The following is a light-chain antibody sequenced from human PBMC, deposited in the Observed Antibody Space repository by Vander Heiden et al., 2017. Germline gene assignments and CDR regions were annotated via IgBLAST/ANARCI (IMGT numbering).Light chain of an antibody. Sequence: QSVLPQPPSASGTPGQRVAISCSGSSSNIGSNAVNWYQHLPGTAPKLLIYGDNQRPSGVPDRFSGSKSGTSASLAISGLQSEDEADYYCAAWDDSLNGWVFGGGTKLTVL. V-gene: IGLV1-44*01. CDR1: SSNIGSNA. CDR2: GDN. J-gene: IGLJ3*02. CDR3: AAWDDSLNGWV.